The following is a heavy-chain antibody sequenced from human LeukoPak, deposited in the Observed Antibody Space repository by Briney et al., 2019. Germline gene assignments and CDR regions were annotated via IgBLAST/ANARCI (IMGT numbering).Heavy chain of an antibody. CDR1: GGSFSGYY. CDR3: ARCLLWFGELLYPNWYFDL. D-gene: IGHD3-10*01. V-gene: IGHV4-34*01. CDR2: INHSGST. Sequence: SETLSLTCAVYGGSFSGYYWSWIRQPPGKGLEWIGEINHSGSTNYNPSLKSRVTISVDTSKNQFSLKLSSVTAADTAVYYCARCLLWFGELLYPNWYFDLWGRGTLVTVSS. J-gene: IGHJ2*01.